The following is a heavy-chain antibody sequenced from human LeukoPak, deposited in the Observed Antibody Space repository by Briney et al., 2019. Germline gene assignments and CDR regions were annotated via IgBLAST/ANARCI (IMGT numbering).Heavy chain of an antibody. V-gene: IGHV4-4*09. CDR1: GSSISRHY. CDR3: AGHDGLWVGYLGGCFDF. CDR2: ISTTGST. J-gene: IGHJ5*01. Sequence: PSETLSLTCTVSGSSISRHYWSWLRQSAGLGLEWLGYISTTGSTTYNPSLEGRVTMSEDTSQNQLSLTLSSVTAADTAVYFCAGHDGLWVGYLGGCFDFWGQGIQVTVSS. D-gene: IGHD3-10*01.